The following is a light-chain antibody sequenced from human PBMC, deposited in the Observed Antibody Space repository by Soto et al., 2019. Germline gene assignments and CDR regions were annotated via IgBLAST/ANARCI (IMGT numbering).Light chain of an antibody. J-gene: IGLJ3*02. CDR1: SSDVGSYNR. Sequence: QSALTQPPSVSGAPGQSVTSSCTGTSSDVGSYNRVSWYQQPPGTAPKLMICQVSNRPSGVPDRFSGSKSGNTASLTISGLQAEDEDDYYCSSYTSSGTWVFGGGTKLTVL. V-gene: IGLV2-18*02. CDR2: QVS. CDR3: SSYTSSGTWV.